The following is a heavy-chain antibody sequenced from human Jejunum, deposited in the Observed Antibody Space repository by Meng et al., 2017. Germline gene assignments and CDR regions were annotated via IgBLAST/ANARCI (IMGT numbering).Heavy chain of an antibody. J-gene: IGHJ4*02. CDR1: GYTFTGYD. D-gene: IGHD4-17*01. V-gene: IGHV1-2*06. CDR3: ARVWENGDYAPRHPDY. CDR2: INPYNGGT. Sequence: ASVKVSCKASGYTFTGYDMHWVRQAPGLGLEWMGRINPYNGGTNYAQKFQGRVTMTRDTSISTAYMELSRLRSDDTAVYYCARVWENGDYAPRHPDYWGQGTLVTVSS.